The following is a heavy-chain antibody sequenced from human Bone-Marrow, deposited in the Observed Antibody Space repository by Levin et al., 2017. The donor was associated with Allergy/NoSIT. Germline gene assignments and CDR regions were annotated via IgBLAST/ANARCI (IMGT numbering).Heavy chain of an antibody. CDR2: ISWNSDVT. CDR3: AQDRTRGASSNFHS. CDR1: GFNFDEYA. D-gene: IGHD2-2*01. V-gene: IGHV3-9*01. J-gene: IGHJ4*02. Sequence: SLKISCAASGFNFDEYAMHWVRQAPGKGLEWVSGISWNSDVTGYADSVKGRFTISRDNLKNSLYLQMSSLRADDTAFYFCAQDRTRGASSNFHSWGQGTLVTVSS.